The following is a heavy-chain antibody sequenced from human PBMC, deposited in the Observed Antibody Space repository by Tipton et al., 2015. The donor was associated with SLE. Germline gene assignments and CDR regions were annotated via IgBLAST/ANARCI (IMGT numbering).Heavy chain of an antibody. CDR2: ISGSGGTK. CDR1: GFTFGSYA. V-gene: IGHV3-23*01. Sequence: SLRLSCAASGFTFGSYAMSWVRQAPGKGLEWVSRISGSGGTKYYADSVKGRSTISRDNSKNTAYLQMNSLRAEDTAVYYCAKANCGSECYYNMDVWGKGTTVTVSS. J-gene: IGHJ6*03. CDR3: AKANCGSECYYNMDV. D-gene: IGHD2-21*01.